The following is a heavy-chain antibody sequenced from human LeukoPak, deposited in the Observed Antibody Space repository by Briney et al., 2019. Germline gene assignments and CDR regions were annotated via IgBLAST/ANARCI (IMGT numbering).Heavy chain of an antibody. CDR3: AKSPSWCSSTSCYGGTDY. CDR1: GFTFSSYG. D-gene: IGHD2-2*01. V-gene: IGHV3-30*02. Sequence: GGSLRLSCAASGFTFSSYGMHWVRQAPGKGLEWVAFIRYDGSNKYYADSVKGRFTISRDNSENTLYLQMNSLRAEDTAVYYCAKSPSWCSSTSCYGGTDYWGQGALVTVSS. CDR2: IRYDGSNK. J-gene: IGHJ4*02.